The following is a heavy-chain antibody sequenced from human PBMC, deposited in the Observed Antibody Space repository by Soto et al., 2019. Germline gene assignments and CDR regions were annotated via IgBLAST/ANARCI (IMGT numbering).Heavy chain of an antibody. CDR1: GFTVSSNY. CDR2: IYSGGST. CDR3: ARVGGYCSGRSCYPSSVDY. D-gene: IGHD2-15*01. V-gene: IGHV3-53*04. J-gene: IGHJ4*02. Sequence: EVQLVESGGGLVQPGGSLRLSCAASGFTVSSNYMSWVRQAPGKGLEWVSVIYSGGSTYYADSVKGRFTISRHNSKNTRYLHMNSLRAEDTAVYYCARVGGYCSGRSCYPSSVDYWGQGTLVTVSS.